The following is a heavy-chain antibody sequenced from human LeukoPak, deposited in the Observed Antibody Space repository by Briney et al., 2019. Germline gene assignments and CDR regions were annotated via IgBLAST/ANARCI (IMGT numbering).Heavy chain of an antibody. V-gene: IGHV1-69*05. Sequence: GASVKVSCKASGGTFSSYAISWVRQAPGQGLEWMGGIIPIFGTANYAQNFQGRVTITTGESTNPAYMELSSLRSEDTGVYYCSGSAAYDLWCGYYYWGQGTLVTVSS. CDR1: GGTFSSYA. J-gene: IGHJ4*02. D-gene: IGHD3-3*01. CDR2: IIPIFGTA. CDR3: SGSAAYDLWCGYYY.